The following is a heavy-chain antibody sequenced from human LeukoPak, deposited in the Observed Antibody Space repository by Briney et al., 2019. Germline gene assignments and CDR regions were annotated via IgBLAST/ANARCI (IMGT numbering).Heavy chain of an antibody. D-gene: IGHD1-26*01. Sequence: GTSLRLSCAASGFALTTYGMHWVRQAPLKGLEWVAAISYDGRNQNYADSVKGRFTIFRDNSQNTLYLQMNSLRAEDTALYYCVKDRTINGRSSPFDSWGQGTLVTVSS. V-gene: IGHV3-30*18. CDR2: ISYDGRNQ. J-gene: IGHJ4*02. CDR3: VKDRTINGRSSPFDS. CDR1: GFALTTYG.